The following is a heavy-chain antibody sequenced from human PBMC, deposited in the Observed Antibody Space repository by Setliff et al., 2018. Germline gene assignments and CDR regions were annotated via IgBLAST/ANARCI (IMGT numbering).Heavy chain of an antibody. CDR2: MSPNSGDT. J-gene: IGHJ4*02. V-gene: IGHV1-8*02. D-gene: IGHD6-19*01. Sequence: ASVKVSCKASGYTFTNYDINWVRQATGQRLEWMGWMSPNSGDTGYAQKFQGRVTMTRDTSINTAYMEVSSLRSEDTAVYYCARGQLAVAGSAVDYWGQGTLVTVSS. CDR1: GYTFTNYD. CDR3: ARGQLAVAGSAVDY.